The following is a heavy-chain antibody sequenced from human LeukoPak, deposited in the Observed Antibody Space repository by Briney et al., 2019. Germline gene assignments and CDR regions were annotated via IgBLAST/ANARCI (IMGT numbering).Heavy chain of an antibody. V-gene: IGHV4-61*05. Sequence: PSETLSLTCTVSGGSISSSSYYWGWIRQPPGKGLEWIGYIYYSGNTNYNPSLKSRVTISVDTSKNQFSLKLTSVTAADTAVYYCAKYSSSWNWFDPWGQGTLVTVSS. CDR1: GGSISSSSYY. CDR3: AKYSSSWNWFDP. CDR2: IYYSGNT. J-gene: IGHJ5*02. D-gene: IGHD6-13*01.